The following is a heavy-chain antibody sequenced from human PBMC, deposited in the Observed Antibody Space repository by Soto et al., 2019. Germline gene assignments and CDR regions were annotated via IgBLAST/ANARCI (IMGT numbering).Heavy chain of an antibody. J-gene: IGHJ3*01. V-gene: IGHV3-23*01. CDR1: GFTFSSYA. D-gene: IGHD3-10*01. Sequence: PGGSLRLSCAASGFTFSSYAMSWVRQAPGKGLEWVSSISGSGGGTYYADSVKGRFTISRDNSKNTLYLQMSSLRAEDTAVYYCAKSRGSGSYFNPFDAFDFWGQGTMVTVSS. CDR3: AKSRGSGSYFNPFDAFDF. CDR2: ISGSGGGT.